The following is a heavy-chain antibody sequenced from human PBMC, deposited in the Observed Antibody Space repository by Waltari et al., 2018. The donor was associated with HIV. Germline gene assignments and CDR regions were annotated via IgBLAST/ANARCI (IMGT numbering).Heavy chain of an antibody. J-gene: IGHJ4*02. D-gene: IGHD1-26*01. CDR2: ISWNSGSI. V-gene: IGHV3-9*01. CDR3: AKDITPFINGSYEGGLDY. CDR1: GFTFADYA. Sequence: VQLVESGGGLVQPGRSLRPSCAASGFTFADYAMPWAGPAPGKGLEWVSGISWNSGSIGYADSVKGRFTISRDNAKNSLYLQMNSLRAEDTALYYCAKDITPFINGSYEGGLDYWGQGTLVTVSS.